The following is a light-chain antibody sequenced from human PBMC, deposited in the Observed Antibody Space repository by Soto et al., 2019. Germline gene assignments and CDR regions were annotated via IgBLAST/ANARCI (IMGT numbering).Light chain of an antibody. V-gene: IGLV2-8*01. CDR1: SSDVGAYKY. Sequence: QSALTQPPSASGSPGQSLTISCTGTSSDVGAYKYVSWYQQYPGKAPKLMIYEVTKRPSGVPVRFSGSKSGNTASLTVSGLQAEDEADYYCSSYAGSNIYVFGTGTKVTVL. CDR2: EVT. CDR3: SSYAGSNIYV. J-gene: IGLJ1*01.